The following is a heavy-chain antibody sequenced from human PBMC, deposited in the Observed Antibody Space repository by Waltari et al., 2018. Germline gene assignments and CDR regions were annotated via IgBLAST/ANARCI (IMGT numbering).Heavy chain of an antibody. CDR2: IYTSGAT. CDR3: ARDLARYRSSGYYDHDAFDI. CDR1: GGSISSGSYY. D-gene: IGHD3-22*01. Sequence: QVQLQESGPGLVKPSQTLSLTCTVSGGSISSGSYYWSWIRQPAGKGLEWIGHIYTSGATNDNPAVKVRVTISVDTSKDQFCLKLSSVTAADTAVYYCARDLARYRSSGYYDHDAFDIWGQGTMVTVSS. V-gene: IGHV4-61*09. J-gene: IGHJ3*02.